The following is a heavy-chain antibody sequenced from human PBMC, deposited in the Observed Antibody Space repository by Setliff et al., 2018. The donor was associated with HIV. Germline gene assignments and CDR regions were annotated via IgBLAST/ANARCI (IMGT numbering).Heavy chain of an antibody. CDR3: ASRVYYYDSSGYLREEGFDP. J-gene: IGHJ5*02. Sequence: SETLSLTCAVSGGSASNSRYYWAWIRQPPGKGLEYIGSIHYNEKTYYNPSPKSRVTISIDTSKNQFSLNLTSVTAADTAVYYCASRVYYYDSSGYLREEGFDPWGQGTLVTVSS. CDR1: GGSASNSRYY. D-gene: IGHD3-22*01. CDR2: IHYNEKT. V-gene: IGHV4-39*01.